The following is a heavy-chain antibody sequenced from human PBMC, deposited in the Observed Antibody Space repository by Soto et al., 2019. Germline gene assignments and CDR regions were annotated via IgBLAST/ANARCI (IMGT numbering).Heavy chain of an antibody. V-gene: IGHV4-34*01. J-gene: IGHJ4*02. CDR2: IRRGGRT. CDR1: DGSFNDYF. Sequence: KPSETLSLTCGVYDGSFNDYFWTWIRQSPGKGLEWIGEIRRGGRTYYNPSLESRVTISIDTSKSQFSLRVTSVTAADTAVYYCARGIPPAWEVLAYWGQGTLVTVSS. CDR3: ARGIPPAWEVLAY. D-gene: IGHD2-2*01.